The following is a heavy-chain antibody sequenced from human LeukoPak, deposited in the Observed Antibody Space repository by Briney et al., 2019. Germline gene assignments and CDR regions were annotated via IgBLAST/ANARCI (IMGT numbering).Heavy chain of an antibody. J-gene: IGHJ3*02. CDR2: INQDGSEK. CDR3: ARGRDTFDI. CDR1: GFTFTTYW. V-gene: IGHV3-7*01. Sequence: PGGSLRLSCAAPGFTFTTYWMTWVRQAPGKGLEWVANINQDGSEKYYVDSVKGRFTISRDDAKNSLYLQMNSLRAEDTAVYYCARGRDTFDIWGQGTMVTVSS.